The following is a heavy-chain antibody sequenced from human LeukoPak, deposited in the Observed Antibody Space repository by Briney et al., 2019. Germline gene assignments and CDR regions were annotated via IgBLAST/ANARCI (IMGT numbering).Heavy chain of an antibody. CDR2: ISGSGGST. CDR1: GFTFSSYW. Sequence: GGSLRLSCAASGFTFSSYWMHWVRQAPGKGLVWVSAISGSGGSTYYADSVKGRFTISRDNSKNTLYLQMNSLRAEDTAVYYCAKWITMVRGAGEYWGQGTLVTVSS. CDR3: AKWITMVRGAGEY. D-gene: IGHD3-10*01. J-gene: IGHJ4*02. V-gene: IGHV3-23*01.